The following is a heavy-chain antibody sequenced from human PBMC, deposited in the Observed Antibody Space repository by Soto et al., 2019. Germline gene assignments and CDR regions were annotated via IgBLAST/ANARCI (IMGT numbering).Heavy chain of an antibody. J-gene: IGHJ4*02. D-gene: IGHD6-19*01. CDR3: EASSGWLFDY. Sequence: GSLIISCTASKFTFSSYLMNWVRQAPGKGLEWVANIKEDGSEKYYVDSVKGRFTISRDNAKNSVFLQMNSLRADDTAVYYCEASSGWLFDYWGQGTLVTVSS. V-gene: IGHV3-7*03. CDR1: KFTFSSYL. CDR2: IKEDGSEK.